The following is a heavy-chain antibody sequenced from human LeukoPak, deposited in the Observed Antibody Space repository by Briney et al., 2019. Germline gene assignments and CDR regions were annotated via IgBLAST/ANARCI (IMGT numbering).Heavy chain of an antibody. CDR3: AREPGYSYGAFDY. J-gene: IGHJ4*02. V-gene: IGHV3-53*01. CDR1: GFTVSSNY. D-gene: IGHD5-18*01. Sequence: GGSLRLSCAASGFTVSSNYMTWVRQAPGKGLEGVSVLYSDGTTYYADSVKGRFTISRDNPKNTLFLQMSSLRADDTAVYYCAREPGYSYGAFDYWGQGTLVTVCS. CDR2: LYSDGTT.